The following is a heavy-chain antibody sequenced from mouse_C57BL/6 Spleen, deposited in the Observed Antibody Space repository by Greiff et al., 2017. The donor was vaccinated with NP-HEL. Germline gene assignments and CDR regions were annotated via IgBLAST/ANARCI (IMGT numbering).Heavy chain of an antibody. J-gene: IGHJ1*03. CDR1: GYTFTSYW. CDR3: ARSPIYYYAFDV. CDR2: IHPNSGST. V-gene: IGHV1-64*01. D-gene: IGHD1-1*01. Sequence: QVQLQQPGAELVKPGASVKLSCPASGYTFTSYWMHWVKQRPGQGLEWIGMIHPNSGSTNYNEKFKSKATLTVDKSSSTAYMQLSSRTSEDSAVYYWARSPIYYYAFDVWGTGTTVTVSS.